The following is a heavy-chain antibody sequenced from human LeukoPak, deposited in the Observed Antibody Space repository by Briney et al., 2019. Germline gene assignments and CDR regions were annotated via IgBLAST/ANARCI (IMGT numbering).Heavy chain of an antibody. J-gene: IGHJ5*02. CDR1: GGSFSGYY. CDR3: ASGVPMVRGPVGWFDP. V-gene: IGHV4-59*01. Sequence: TPSETLSLTCAVYGGSFSGYYWSWIRQPPGKGLEWIGYIYYSGSTNYNPSLKSRVTISVDTSKNQFSLKLSSVTAADTAVYYCASGVPMVRGPVGWFDPWGQGTLVTVSS. D-gene: IGHD3-10*01. CDR2: IYYSGST.